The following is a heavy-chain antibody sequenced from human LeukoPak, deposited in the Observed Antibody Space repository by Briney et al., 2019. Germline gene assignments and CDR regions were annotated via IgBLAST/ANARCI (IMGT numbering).Heavy chain of an antibody. D-gene: IGHD3-22*01. Sequence: PGGSLRLSCAASGFTVSSNYMSWVRQAPGKGLEWVSAISGSGGSTYYADSVKGRFTISRDNSKNTLYLQMNSLRAEDTAVYYCAKDRERDYYDSSGYCFDYWGQGTLVTVSS. CDR1: GFTVSSNY. J-gene: IGHJ4*02. V-gene: IGHV3-23*01. CDR3: AKDRERDYYDSSGYCFDY. CDR2: ISGSGGST.